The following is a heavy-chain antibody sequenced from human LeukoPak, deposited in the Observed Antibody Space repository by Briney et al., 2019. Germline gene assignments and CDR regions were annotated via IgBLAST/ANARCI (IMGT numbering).Heavy chain of an antibody. V-gene: IGHV4-59*12. CDR3: ARRGYGSGSYYKKPFDY. Sequence: SETLSLTCTVSGGSISSYYWNWIRQPPGKGLEWIGYIYYSGTTNYNPSLKSRVSMSVDTSKNQFSLKLSSVTAADTAVYYCARRGYGSGSYYKKPFDYWGQGTLVTVSS. J-gene: IGHJ4*02. CDR1: GGSISSYY. CDR2: IYYSGTT. D-gene: IGHD3-10*01.